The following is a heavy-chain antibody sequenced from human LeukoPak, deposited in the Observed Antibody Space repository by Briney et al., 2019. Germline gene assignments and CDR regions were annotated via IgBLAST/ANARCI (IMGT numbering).Heavy chain of an antibody. CDR1: VYTFTSYD. CDR2: MNPNSGNT. V-gene: IGHV1-8*01. D-gene: IGHD4-17*01. J-gene: IGHJ4*02. Sequence: ASVTVSFKSSVYTFTSYDLNGVRQATGQGLEWMGWMNPNSGNTGYAQKLQGRVTMTRNTSISTAYMELSSLRSEDTAVYYCARCGAAVTTHFSHWGQGTLVTVSS. CDR3: ARCGAAVTTHFSH.